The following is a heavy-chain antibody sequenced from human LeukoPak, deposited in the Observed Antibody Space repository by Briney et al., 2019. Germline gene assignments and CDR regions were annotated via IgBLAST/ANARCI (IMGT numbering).Heavy chain of an antibody. Sequence: GWSLRLSCAASGFTFSSYSMNWVRQAPGKGLEWVSSISSSSSYIYYADSVKGRFTISRDNAKNSLYLQMNSLRAEDTAVYYCARVGIYSYGFSFDYWGRGTLVTVSS. J-gene: IGHJ4*02. CDR3: ARVGIYSYGFSFDY. V-gene: IGHV3-21*01. D-gene: IGHD5-18*01. CDR2: ISSSSSYI. CDR1: GFTFSSYS.